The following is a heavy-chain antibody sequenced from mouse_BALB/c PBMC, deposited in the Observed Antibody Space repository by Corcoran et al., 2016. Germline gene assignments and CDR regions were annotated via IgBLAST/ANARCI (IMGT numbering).Heavy chain of an antibody. V-gene: IGHV9-3-1*01. J-gene: IGHJ4*01. D-gene: IGHD3-1*01. CDR3: ARPDGLWYAMDY. Sequence: QIQLVQSGPELKKPGETVKISCKASGYTFTNYGMKWVKQAPGKGLKWMGWINTYTGEPTYADDFKGRFAFSLETSASTAYLQINNLKNEDTATYFCARPDGLWYAMDYWGQGTSVTVSS. CDR2: INTYTGEP. CDR1: GYTFTNYG.